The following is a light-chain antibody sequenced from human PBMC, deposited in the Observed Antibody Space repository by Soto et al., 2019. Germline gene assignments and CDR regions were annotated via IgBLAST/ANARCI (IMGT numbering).Light chain of an antibody. CDR1: QSISNW. CDR2: KAS. Sequence: DIHLTQSPSTLSASVGDRVIITCRASQSISNWLAWYQQKPGKAPNLLIYKASSLKSGVPTRFSGSGSGTGFTLTISSLQPDDFATYYCQQYDTYWTFGQGTKVDIK. J-gene: IGKJ1*01. CDR3: QQYDTYWT. V-gene: IGKV1-5*03.